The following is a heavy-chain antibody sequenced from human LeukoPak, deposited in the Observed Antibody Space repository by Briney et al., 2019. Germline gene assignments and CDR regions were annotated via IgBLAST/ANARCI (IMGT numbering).Heavy chain of an antibody. Sequence: PGGSLTLFCAPSGFILSSYSMNWARQAPGEGLEWISYISSIGNTIYYADSVKSRFTVSRDHAENSLYLQMNSLRDADTAVYFCVRMAGLAFDCWGQGTLVTVSS. J-gene: IGHJ4*01. V-gene: IGHV3-48*02. CDR2: ISSIGNTI. CDR1: GFILSSYS. CDR3: VRMAGLAFDC. D-gene: IGHD2-21*01.